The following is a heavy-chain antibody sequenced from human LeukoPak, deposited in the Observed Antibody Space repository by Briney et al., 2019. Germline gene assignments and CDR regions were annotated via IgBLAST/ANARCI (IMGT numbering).Heavy chain of an antibody. CDR1: GGSVSSGSYY. J-gene: IGHJ4*02. CDR3: ARDVGRYSSDY. V-gene: IGHV4-61*01. CDR2: IYYSGST. D-gene: IGHD3-16*02. Sequence: PSETLSLTCTVSGGSVSSGSYYWSWIRQPPGKGLEWIGYIYYSGSTNYNPSLKSRVTISVDTSKNQFSLKLSSVTAADTAVYYCARDVGRYSSDYWGQGTLVTVSS.